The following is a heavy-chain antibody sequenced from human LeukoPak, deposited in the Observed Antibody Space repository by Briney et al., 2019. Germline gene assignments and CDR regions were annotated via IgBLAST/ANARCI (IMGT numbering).Heavy chain of an antibody. V-gene: IGHV4-34*01. Sequence: SETLSLTCAVYGGSFSGYYWSWIRQPPGKGLEWIGEINHSGSTNYNPSLKSRVTISVDTSKNQFSLKLSSVTAADTAVYYCARTYYYGSGSYYNPRGYFDCWGQGTLVTVSS. CDR3: ARTYYYGSGSYYNPRGYFDC. J-gene: IGHJ4*02. CDR1: GGSFSGYY. D-gene: IGHD3-10*01. CDR2: INHSGST.